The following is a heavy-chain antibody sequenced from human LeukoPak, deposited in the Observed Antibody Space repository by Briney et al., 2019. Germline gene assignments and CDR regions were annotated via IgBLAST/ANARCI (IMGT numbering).Heavy chain of an antibody. Sequence: ASVKVSCKASGCTFTSYAMHWVRQAPGQRLEWMGWINAGNGNTKYSQKFQGRVTITRDTSASTAYMELSSLRSEDTAVYYCARTVGGGDCFDYWGQGTLVTVSS. V-gene: IGHV1-3*01. CDR2: INAGNGNT. CDR3: ARTVGGGDCFDY. J-gene: IGHJ4*02. CDR1: GCTFTSYA. D-gene: IGHD3-16*01.